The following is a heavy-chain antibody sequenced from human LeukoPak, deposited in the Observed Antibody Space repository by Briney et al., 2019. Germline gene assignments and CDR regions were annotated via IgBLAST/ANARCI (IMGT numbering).Heavy chain of an antibody. CDR1: GFTFSSYW. V-gene: IGHV3-53*01. CDR3: ARTRYDAFDI. CDR2: IYSGGST. D-gene: IGHD4-17*01. J-gene: IGHJ3*02. Sequence: PGGSLRLSCAASGFTFSSYWMHWVRQAPGKGLEWISFIYSGGSTYYADSVKGRFTISRDNSKNTLYLQMNSLRAEDTAVYYCARTRYDAFDIWGQGTMVTVSS.